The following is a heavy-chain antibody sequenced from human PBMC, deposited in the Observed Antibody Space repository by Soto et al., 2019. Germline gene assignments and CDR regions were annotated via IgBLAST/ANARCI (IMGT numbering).Heavy chain of an antibody. J-gene: IGHJ6*03. Sequence: QVQLVQSGAEVKKPGASVRVSCKASGYVFPSYDITWVRQAPGHGLEWMGWVNPGSGYKGYAQNFQGRVTLTRNMSISTVYMELSSLRSEDTAVYYCARAAPRHYYMDVWDKGTTVTVSS. CDR2: VNPGSGYK. CDR3: ARAAPRHYYMDV. CDR1: GYVFPSYD. V-gene: IGHV1-8*01.